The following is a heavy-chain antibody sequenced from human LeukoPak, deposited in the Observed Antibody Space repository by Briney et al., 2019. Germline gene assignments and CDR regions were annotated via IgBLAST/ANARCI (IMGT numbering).Heavy chain of an antibody. J-gene: IGHJ3*02. D-gene: IGHD2-15*01. CDR3: AREEGIVVVVARSSAFDI. CDR1: GYTFTGYF. Sequence: ASVKVSCKASGYTFTGYFMHWVRQAPGQGLEWMGWISPNSGGTNYAQKFQGRVTLTRDTSISTAYMELSRLRSDDTAVYYCAREEGIVVVVARSSAFDIWGQGTMVTVSS. V-gene: IGHV1-2*02. CDR2: ISPNSGGT.